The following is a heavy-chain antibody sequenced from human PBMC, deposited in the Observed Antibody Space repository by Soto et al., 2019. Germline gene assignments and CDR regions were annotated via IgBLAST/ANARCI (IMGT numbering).Heavy chain of an antibody. Sequence: ETLSLTCTVSGGSIYRSGYYWGWIRQPPGRGLEWIGNIDYNGVTYSNPSLKSRVTISRDTSRNQFSLKLASVTAADTALYYCGKVLVGATGHTDSDSWGPGTLVTVSS. V-gene: IGHV4-39*01. CDR3: GKVLVGATGHTDSDS. CDR1: GGSIYRSGYY. D-gene: IGHD2-15*01. J-gene: IGHJ4*02. CDR2: IDYNGVT.